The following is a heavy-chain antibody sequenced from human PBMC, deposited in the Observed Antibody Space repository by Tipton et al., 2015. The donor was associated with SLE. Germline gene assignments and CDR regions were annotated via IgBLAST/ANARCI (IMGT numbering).Heavy chain of an antibody. Sequence: GSLRLSCAASGFTFTNYWMGWVRQAPGKGLEWVANIKEDGSEKYYVDSVKGRFTISRDNAKNSLSLQMNSLRAEDTAVYYCVRASLSFGEYQLLSAEYFQHWGQGTLVTVSS. CDR2: IKEDGSEK. V-gene: IGHV3-7*01. D-gene: IGHD2-2*01. J-gene: IGHJ1*01. CDR1: GFTFTNYW. CDR3: VRASLSFGEYQLLSAEYFQH.